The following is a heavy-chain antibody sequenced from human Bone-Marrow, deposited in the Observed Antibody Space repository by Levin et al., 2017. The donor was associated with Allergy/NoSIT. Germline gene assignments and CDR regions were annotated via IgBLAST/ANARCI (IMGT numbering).Heavy chain of an antibody. V-gene: IGHV4-4*02. CDR2: RHPGGST. J-gene: IGHJ5*02. D-gene: IGHD2-2*01. CDR1: GASISNSNW. CDR3: ATARTGCSTGSCYLDP. Sequence: SETLSLTCAVSGASISNSNWYNWVRQSPGKGLEWIGERHPGGSTNYNPALKSRATVSVDKSKNQASLELRSVTAADMAVYYCATARTGCSTGSCYLDPWGQGTLVTVSS.